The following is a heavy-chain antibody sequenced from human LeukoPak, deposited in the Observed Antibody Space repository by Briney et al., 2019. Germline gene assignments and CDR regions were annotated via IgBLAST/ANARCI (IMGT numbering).Heavy chain of an antibody. CDR3: ARGSEVTHDAFDI. J-gene: IGHJ3*02. D-gene: IGHD3-10*01. Sequence: GGSLRLSCAAPGFTFSSYGMHWVRQAPGKGLEWVAVIWYDGSNKYYADSVKGRFTISRDNSKNTLYLQMNSLRAEDTAVYYCARGSEVTHDAFDIWGQGTMVTVSS. CDR1: GFTFSSYG. CDR2: IWYDGSNK. V-gene: IGHV3-33*01.